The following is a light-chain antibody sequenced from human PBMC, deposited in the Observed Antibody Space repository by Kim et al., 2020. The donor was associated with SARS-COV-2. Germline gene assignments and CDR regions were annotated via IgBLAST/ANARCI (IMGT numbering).Light chain of an antibody. CDR2: GAS. CDR3: QQYTESSFT. CDR1: QSVYSGY. V-gene: IGKV3-20*01. J-gene: IGKJ2*01. Sequence: EVVLTQSPGTLSLSPGERATLTCRASQSVYSGYFGWYQQKPGQAPRLLIYGASNRATGIPDRFSGSGSGTEFSLTISRLEPEDFAVYYCQQYTESSFTFGQGTKLEI.